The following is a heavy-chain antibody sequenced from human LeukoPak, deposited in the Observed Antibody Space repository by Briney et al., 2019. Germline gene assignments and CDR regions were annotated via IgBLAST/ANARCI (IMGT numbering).Heavy chain of an antibody. V-gene: IGHV4-39*06. CDR2: IYYSGST. CDR1: GGSISSSSYY. CDR3: ARVRYYDSSGYYIYFDY. J-gene: IGHJ4*02. D-gene: IGHD3-22*01. Sequence: SETLSLTCTVSGGSISSSSYYWGWIRQPPGKGLEWIGSIYYSGSTYYNPSLKSRVTISVDTSKNQFPLKLSSVTAADTAVYYCARVRYYDSSGYYIYFDYWGQGTLVTVSS.